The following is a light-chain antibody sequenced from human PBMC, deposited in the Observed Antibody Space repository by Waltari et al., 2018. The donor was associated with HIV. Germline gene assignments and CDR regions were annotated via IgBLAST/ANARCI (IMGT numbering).Light chain of an antibody. V-gene: IGLV2-11*01. CDR3: CSYACTYTYVL. CDR1: SSDVGGYDS. Sequence: QSALTQPRPVSGSPGQSVTISCTGTSSDVGGYDSVSWYLQHPGKVPKLIIYEVIKRPSGVPDRFSGSKSGNTAALTISGLQTEDEADYFCCSYACTYTYVLFGGGTKLTVL. J-gene: IGLJ3*02. CDR2: EVI.